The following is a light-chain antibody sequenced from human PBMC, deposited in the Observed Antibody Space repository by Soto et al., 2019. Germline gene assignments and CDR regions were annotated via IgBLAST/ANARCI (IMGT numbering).Light chain of an antibody. J-gene: IGLJ2*01. CDR1: SSDVGGYNY. V-gene: IGLV2-14*01. CDR3: SSYTSSSTSVV. CDR2: EVS. Sequence: QSALTQPASVSGSPGQSITISCTGTSSDVGGYNYVSWYQQHPGKAPKLMIYEVSNRPSGVSNRFSGSKSGNTASLTISGLQAEDAADYYCSSYTSSSTSVVFGGGTQLTVL.